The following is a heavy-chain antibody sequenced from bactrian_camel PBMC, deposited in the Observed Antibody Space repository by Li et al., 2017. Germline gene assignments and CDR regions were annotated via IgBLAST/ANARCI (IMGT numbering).Heavy chain of an antibody. CDR1: GYAAYSVYR. J-gene: IGHJ4*01. D-gene: IGHD4*01. Sequence: DVQLVESGGGSVQAGGSLTLSCAASGYAAYSVYRRAWFRQATGKEREVVARIYSDGTGNTDYADSVKGRFTISQDGAENTVYLQMNGLKPEDTAMYYCAASRLGSTINWRQERRYGYWGQGTQVTVS. CDR2: IYSDGTGNT. V-gene: IGHV3S40*01. CDR3: AASRLGSTINWRQERRYGY.